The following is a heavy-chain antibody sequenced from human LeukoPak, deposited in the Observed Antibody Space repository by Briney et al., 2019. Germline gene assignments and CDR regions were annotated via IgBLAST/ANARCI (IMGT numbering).Heavy chain of an antibody. CDR1: GGSISSYY. J-gene: IGHJ5*02. Sequence: PSETLSLTCTVSGGSISSYYWSWIRQPPGKGLEWIGYIYYSGSTNYNPSLKSRVTISVDTSKNQFSLKLSSVTAADTAVYYCARPLHTTIFGVGWFDPWGQGTLVTVSS. CDR2: IYYSGST. V-gene: IGHV4-59*01. D-gene: IGHD3-3*01. CDR3: ARPLHTTIFGVGWFDP.